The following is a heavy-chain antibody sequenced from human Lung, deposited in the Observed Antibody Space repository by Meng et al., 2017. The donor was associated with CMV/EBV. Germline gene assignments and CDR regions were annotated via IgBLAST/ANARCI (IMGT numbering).Heavy chain of an antibody. CDR1: GGSIGSGGYY. D-gene: IGHD5-24*01. CDR2: IYYTGST. Sequence: QVQGSGPGLVKPSQTLSLTCTVSGGSIGSGGYYWSWIRQHPGKGLEWIGYIYYTGSTFYNPSLKSRVTISVDTSKNQFSLKLIPATAADTAVYYCAREAGRDGYATPKFDYWGQGTLVTVSS. CDR3: AREAGRDGYATPKFDY. J-gene: IGHJ4*02. V-gene: IGHV4-31*03.